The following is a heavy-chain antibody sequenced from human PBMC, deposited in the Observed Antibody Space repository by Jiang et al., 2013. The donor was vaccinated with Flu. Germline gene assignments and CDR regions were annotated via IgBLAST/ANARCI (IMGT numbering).Heavy chain of an antibody. J-gene: IGHJ6*02. D-gene: IGHD4-17*01. V-gene: IGHV3-48*01. CDR1: GFTFSSYS. Sequence: GLVQPGGSLRLSCAASGFTFSSYSMNWVRQAPGKGLEWVSYISSSSSTIYYADSVKGRFTISRDNAKNSLYLQMNSLRAEDTAVYYCARDQSTTPYYYGMDVWGQGTTVTVSS. CDR2: ISSSSSTI. CDR3: ARDQSTTPYYYGMDV.